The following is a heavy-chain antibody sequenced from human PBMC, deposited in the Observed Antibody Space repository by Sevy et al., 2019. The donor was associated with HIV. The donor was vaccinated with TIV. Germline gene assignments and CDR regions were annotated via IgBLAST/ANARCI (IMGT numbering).Heavy chain of an antibody. Sequence: GGSLRLSCAASGFTVSSNYMSWVRQAPGKGLEWVSVLYSGGSTYYTDSVKGRFTISRDNSKNTLYLQMNSLRAEDTAVYFCARDAPYYGSGSYYIDWGQGTLVTVS. CDR3: ARDAPYYGSGSYYID. J-gene: IGHJ4*02. V-gene: IGHV3-53*01. D-gene: IGHD3-10*01. CDR2: LYSGGST. CDR1: GFTVSSNY.